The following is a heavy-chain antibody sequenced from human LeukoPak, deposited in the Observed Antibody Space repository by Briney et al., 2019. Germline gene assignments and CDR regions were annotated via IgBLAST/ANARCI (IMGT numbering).Heavy chain of an antibody. V-gene: IGHV3-23*01. CDR1: GFTSIAYA. CDR2: ISGGGVTT. Sequence: GGSLRLSCVGSGFTSIAYALTWARQAPGKGLEWVSGISGGGVTTYYADSVKGRFTISKDNSKNTVYLQMSSLRVDDTAVYYCAKAASSSWPSYYYGMDVWGQGTTVTVSS. D-gene: IGHD6-13*01. CDR3: AKAASSSWPSYYYGMDV. J-gene: IGHJ6*02.